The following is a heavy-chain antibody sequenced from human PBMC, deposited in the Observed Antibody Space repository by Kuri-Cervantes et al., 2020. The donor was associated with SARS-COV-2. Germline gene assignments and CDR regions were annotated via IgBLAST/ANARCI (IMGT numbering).Heavy chain of an antibody. CDR3: ARERAGYCSGGSCYRGGRFDY. D-gene: IGHD2-15*01. J-gene: IGHJ4*02. Sequence: GGSLRLSCAASGFTFSSYSMNWVRQAPGKGLEWVSSISSSSSYIYYADSVKGRFTISRDNAKNSLYLQMNSLRAEDTAVYYCARERAGYCSGGSCYRGGRFDYWGQGTLVTVSS. CDR1: GFTFSSYS. CDR2: ISSSSSYI. V-gene: IGHV3-21*01.